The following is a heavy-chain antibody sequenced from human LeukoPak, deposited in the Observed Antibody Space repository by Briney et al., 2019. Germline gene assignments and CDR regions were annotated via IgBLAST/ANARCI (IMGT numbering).Heavy chain of an antibody. J-gene: IGHJ4*02. Sequence: PGGSLRLSCAASGFTFSSDGMHWVRQAPGKGLEWVAFIRHDGSNKYYADSVKGRFTISRDNSKNTLYLQMNSLRAEDTAMYYCAKDQGYSSTWFFDYWGQGTLVTVSS. CDR3: AKDQGYSSTWFFDY. CDR2: IRHDGSNK. D-gene: IGHD6-13*01. V-gene: IGHV3-30*02. CDR1: GFTFSSDG.